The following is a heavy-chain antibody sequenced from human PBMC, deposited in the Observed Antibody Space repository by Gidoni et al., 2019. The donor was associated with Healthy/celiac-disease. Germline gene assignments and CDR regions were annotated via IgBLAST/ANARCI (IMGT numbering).Heavy chain of an antibody. D-gene: IGHD3-16*01. CDR3: ARGSSLTAEYFQH. Sequence: QVKLVESGGGVVQHGRSLRRSGAASGFTFSSSGMHWVRQAPGKGLEWVAVIWYDGSNKYYADAVKGRFTISRDNSKNTLYLQMHSLRAEDTAVYYCARGSSLTAEYFQHWGQGTLVTVSS. CDR1: GFTFSSSG. J-gene: IGHJ1*01. V-gene: IGHV3-33*01. CDR2: IWYDGSNK.